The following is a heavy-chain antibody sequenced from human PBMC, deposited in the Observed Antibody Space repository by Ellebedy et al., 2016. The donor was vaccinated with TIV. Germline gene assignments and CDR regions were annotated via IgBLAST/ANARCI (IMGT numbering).Heavy chain of an antibody. D-gene: IGHD5-24*01. V-gene: IGHV3-30*02. Sequence: GESLKISCAASGFTFSSYGMHWVRQAPGKGLEWVAFIRYDGSNKYYADSVKGRFTISRDNSKNTLYLQMNSLRAEDTAVYYCAKDRDGYITPYYFDSWGQGTLVTVSS. CDR1: GFTFSSYG. J-gene: IGHJ4*02. CDR3: AKDRDGYITPYYFDS. CDR2: IRYDGSNK.